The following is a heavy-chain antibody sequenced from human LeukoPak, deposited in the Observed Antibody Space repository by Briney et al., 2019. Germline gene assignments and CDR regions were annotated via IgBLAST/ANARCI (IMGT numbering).Heavy chain of an antibody. CDR2: ISGDGGST. CDR1: GFTFDDYA. J-gene: IGHJ4*02. Sequence: PGGSLRLSCAASGFTFDDYAMHWVRQAPGKGLEWVSLISGDGGSTYYADSVKGRFTISRDNAKNSLYLQMNNLRADDTAVYYCARGDTFSGDCWGQGTLVTVSS. V-gene: IGHV3-43*02. D-gene: IGHD3-16*01. CDR3: ARGDTFSGDC.